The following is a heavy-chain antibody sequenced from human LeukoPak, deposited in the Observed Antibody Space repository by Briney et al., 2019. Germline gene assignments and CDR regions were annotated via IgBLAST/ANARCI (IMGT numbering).Heavy chain of an antibody. D-gene: IGHD2-15*01. CDR1: GGSISSYY. CDR3: ARRYCSGFSWYSSLAY. CDR2: IYYSGST. Sequence: SETLSLTCTVSGGSISSYYWSWIRQPPGKGLEWIGYIYYSGSTNYNPSLKSRVTISVDTSKNQFSLKLSSATAADTAVYYCARRYCSGFSWYSSLAYWGQPCLVTVSS. V-gene: IGHV4-59*08. J-gene: IGHJ4*02.